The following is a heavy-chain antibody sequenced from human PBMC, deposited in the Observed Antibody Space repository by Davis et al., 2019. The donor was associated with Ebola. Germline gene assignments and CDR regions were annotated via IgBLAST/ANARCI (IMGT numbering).Heavy chain of an antibody. Sequence: GGSLRLSCAASGFTFSSYWMAWVRQAPGKGLEWVANIKQDGSEKYHVDSVKGRFTISRDNAKNSLYLQMSSLRAEDTAVYYCARDLTGTYDFDYWGQGTLVTVSS. D-gene: IGHD3-9*01. CDR1: GFTFSSYW. CDR3: ARDLTGTYDFDY. V-gene: IGHV3-7*03. J-gene: IGHJ4*02. CDR2: IKQDGSEK.